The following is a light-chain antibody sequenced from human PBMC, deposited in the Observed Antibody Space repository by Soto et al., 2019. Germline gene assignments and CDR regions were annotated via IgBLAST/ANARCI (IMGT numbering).Light chain of an antibody. J-gene: IGLJ1*01. V-gene: IGLV2-14*03. CDR1: YSDIGGYNY. CDR3: SSYTTSNNFDYV. Sequence: QSVLTQPASVSGSPGQSITISCAGAYSDIGGYNYVSWYQQHPGKAPKLIIYDVTNRPSGVSNRFSGSKSGITASLTISGLQAEVEADYYCSSYTTSNNFDYVFGTGTKVTVL. CDR2: DVT.